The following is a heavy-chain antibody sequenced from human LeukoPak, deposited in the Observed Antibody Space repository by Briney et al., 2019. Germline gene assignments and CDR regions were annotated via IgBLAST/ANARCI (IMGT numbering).Heavy chain of an antibody. D-gene: IGHD2-8*01. Sequence: PSETLSLTCTVSGGSISSGGYYWSWIRQSPGKGLEWIGYIYHSGSTYYNPSLKSRVTISVDRSKNQFSLKLSSVTAADTAVYYCARESSMLYCTNGVCYSYFDYWGQGTLVTVSS. CDR3: ARESSMLYCTNGVCYSYFDY. CDR2: IYHSGST. CDR1: GGSISSGGYY. J-gene: IGHJ4*02. V-gene: IGHV4-30-2*06.